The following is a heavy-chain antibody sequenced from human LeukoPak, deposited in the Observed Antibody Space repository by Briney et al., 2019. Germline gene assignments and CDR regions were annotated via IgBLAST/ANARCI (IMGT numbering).Heavy chain of an antibody. CDR3: AREVYCSSTSCYTGYFQH. CDR2: IKQDGSEK. J-gene: IGHJ1*01. V-gene: IGHV3-7*01. D-gene: IGHD2-2*02. CDR1: GFTFSSYW. Sequence: QPGGSLRLSCAASGFTFSSYWMSWVRQAPGKGLEWVANIKQDGSEKYYVDSVKGRFTISRDNAKNSLYLQTNSLRAEDTAVYYCAREVYCSSTSCYTGYFQHWGQGTLVTVSS.